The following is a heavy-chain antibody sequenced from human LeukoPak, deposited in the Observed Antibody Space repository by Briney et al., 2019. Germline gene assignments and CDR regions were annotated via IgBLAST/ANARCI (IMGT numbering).Heavy chain of an antibody. CDR3: TTDPPGYSYGHFDY. CDR2: ITGSGATT. J-gene: IGHJ4*02. CDR1: GFTFSSYA. D-gene: IGHD5-18*01. Sequence: GGSLRLSCAASGFTFSSYAMSWVRQAPGRGLEWVSSITGSGATTYYADSVKGRFTVSRDNSKNTLYLQMNSLKTEDTAVYYCTTDPPGYSYGHFDYWGQGTLVTVSS. V-gene: IGHV3-23*01.